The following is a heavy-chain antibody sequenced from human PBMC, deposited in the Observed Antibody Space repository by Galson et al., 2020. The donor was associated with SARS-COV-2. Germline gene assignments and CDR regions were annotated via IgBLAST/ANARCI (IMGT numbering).Heavy chain of an antibody. J-gene: IGHJ6*03. D-gene: IGHD6-6*01. CDR2: IIPIFGTA. Sequence: SVKVSCKASGGTFSSYAISWVRQAPGQGLEWMGGIIPIFGTANYAQKFQGRVTITADESTSTAYMELSSLRSEDTAVYYCVRGGWYSSSGGYYYYYMDVWGKGTTVTVSS. V-gene: IGHV1-69*13. CDR1: GGTFSSYA. CDR3: VRGGWYSSSGGYYYYYMDV.